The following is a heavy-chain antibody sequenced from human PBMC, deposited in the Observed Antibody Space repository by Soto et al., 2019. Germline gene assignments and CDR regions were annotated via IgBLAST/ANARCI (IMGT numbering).Heavy chain of an antibody. V-gene: IGHV4-4*02. CDR3: ATRAPIDGDPY. CDR2: VYHSGST. CDR1: GDSISSPTW. Sequence: QVQLQESGPGLVKPSETLSLTCDVSGDSISSPTWWTWVRQPPGKGLEWIGVVYHSGSTNYNSSLKSRVTISVDKSKNQFSLRLTSVTAADTAVYYCATRAPIDGDPYWGQGTLVTVSS. J-gene: IGHJ4*02. D-gene: IGHD4-17*01.